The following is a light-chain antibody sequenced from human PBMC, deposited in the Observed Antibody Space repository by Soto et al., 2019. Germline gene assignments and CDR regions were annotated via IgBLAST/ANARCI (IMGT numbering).Light chain of an antibody. Sequence: DVQMTQSPPTLSASVGGRVTITCRASRSVGTWLAWYQQKPGRAPNLLIYKTSTLKRGVPSRFSGSGSGTEFSLTINGLQPDDFATYYCEQYNEYFRTFGPGTKVEI. V-gene: IGKV1-5*03. CDR1: RSVGTW. CDR2: KTS. CDR3: EQYNEYFRT. J-gene: IGKJ1*01.